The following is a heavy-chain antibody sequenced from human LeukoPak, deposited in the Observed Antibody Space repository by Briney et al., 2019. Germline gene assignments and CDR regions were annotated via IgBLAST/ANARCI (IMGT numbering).Heavy chain of an antibody. CDR3: ARGASYYAPFDY. CDR1: GGSFSGYY. V-gene: IGHV4-34*01. D-gene: IGHD3-10*01. CDR2: INHSGST. Sequence: SETLSLTCAAYGGSFSGYYWSWIRQPPGKGLEWIGEINHSGSTNYNPSLKSRVTISVDTSKNQFSLELSSVTAADTAVYYCARGASYYAPFDYWGQGTLVTVSS. J-gene: IGHJ4*02.